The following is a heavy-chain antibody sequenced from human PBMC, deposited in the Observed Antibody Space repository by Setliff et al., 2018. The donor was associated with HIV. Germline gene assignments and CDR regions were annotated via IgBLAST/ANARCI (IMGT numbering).Heavy chain of an antibody. V-gene: IGHV2-5*02. D-gene: IGHD4-4*01. CDR2: IYWDDDK. CDR1: GFSLSTSGVG. CDR3: ARRDSNYKVGYFDY. Sequence: SGPTLVNPTQTLTLTCTFSGFSLSTSGVGVGWIRQPPGKALEWLALIYWDDDKRYSPSLKNRLTITKDTSKNQVVLTMTNMDPVDTATYFCARRDSNYKVGYFDYWGQGALVTSPQ. J-gene: IGHJ4*02.